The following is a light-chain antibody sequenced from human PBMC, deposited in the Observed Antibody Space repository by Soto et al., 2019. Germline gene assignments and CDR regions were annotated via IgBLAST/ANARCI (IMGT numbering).Light chain of an antibody. J-gene: IGKJ2*01. CDR1: QNISIY. CDR2: ASS. V-gene: IGKV1-39*01. Sequence: DIQMSQSPSSLSASIGDRVTITCRASQNISIYLHWYQQKPGQAPKFLIYASSNLQSGVPSRFSGSGSGTDFTLTISSLQPEDFATYYCQQSYSTPYTFGQGTKLEIK. CDR3: QQSYSTPYT.